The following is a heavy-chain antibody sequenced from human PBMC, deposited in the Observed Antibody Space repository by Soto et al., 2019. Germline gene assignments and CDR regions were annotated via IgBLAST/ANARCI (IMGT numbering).Heavy chain of an antibody. CDR2: IKQDGSEK. D-gene: IGHD3-22*01. Sequence: GGSLRLSCAASGFTFSSYWMSWVRQAPGKGLEWVANIKQDGSEKYYVDSVKGRFTISRDNAKNSLYLQMNSLRAEDTAVYYCARVSLYYYDSSGTLYYYYGMDVWGQGTTVTVSS. V-gene: IGHV3-7*01. J-gene: IGHJ6*02. CDR1: GFTFSSYW. CDR3: ARVSLYYYDSSGTLYYYYGMDV.